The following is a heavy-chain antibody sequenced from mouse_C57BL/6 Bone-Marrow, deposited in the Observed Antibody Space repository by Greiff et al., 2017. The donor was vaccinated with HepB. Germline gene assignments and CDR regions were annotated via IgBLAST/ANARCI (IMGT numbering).Heavy chain of an antibody. CDR2: IDPSDSYT. Sequence: QVQLKQPGAELVKPGASVKLSCKASGYTFTSYWMQWVKQRPGQGLEWIGEIDPSDSYTNYNQKFKGKATLTVDTSSSTAYMQLSSLTSEDSAVYYCARGAYGKHWYFDVWGTGTTVTVSS. CDR3: ARGAYGKHWYFDV. V-gene: IGHV1-50*01. D-gene: IGHD2-1*01. CDR1: GYTFTSYW. J-gene: IGHJ1*03.